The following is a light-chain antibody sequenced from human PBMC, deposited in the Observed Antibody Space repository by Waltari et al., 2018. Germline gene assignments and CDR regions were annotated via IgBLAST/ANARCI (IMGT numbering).Light chain of an antibody. Sequence: EIVMTQSPATLSVSLGERDTLSCRASQSVGSNYLAWYQQTPGQAPRLLISSASTRATGVPARFSARGSGTEFTLAIISLQSEDFAIYYCQQYNNWPWTFGQGTKVEI. CDR2: SAS. V-gene: IGKV3-15*01. J-gene: IGKJ1*01. CDR1: QSVGSN. CDR3: QQYNNWPWT.